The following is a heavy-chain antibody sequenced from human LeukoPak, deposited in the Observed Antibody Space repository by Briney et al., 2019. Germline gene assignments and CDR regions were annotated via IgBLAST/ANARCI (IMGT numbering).Heavy chain of an antibody. CDR1: GGSFSGYY. Sequence: SETLSLTCAVYGGSFSGYYWSWIRQPPGKGLEGMGEINHSGSTNYNPSLKSRVTISVDTSKNQFSLKLSSVTAADTAVYYCARGLGTVVVIAATPNGMDVWGQGTTVTVSS. D-gene: IGHD2-15*01. CDR3: ARGLGTVVVIAATPNGMDV. CDR2: INHSGST. J-gene: IGHJ6*02. V-gene: IGHV4-34*01.